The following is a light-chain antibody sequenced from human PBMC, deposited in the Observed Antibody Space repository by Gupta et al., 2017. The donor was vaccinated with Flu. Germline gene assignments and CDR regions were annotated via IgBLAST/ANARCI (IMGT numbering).Light chain of an antibody. Sequence: DTAILSCRTSQNVAESLAWYQQKGGQAPRPLIYDASQRATGIPDRFSGSGSGTDFTLTISSLEPADFAVYYCLQRASWPRFTFGPGT. CDR1: QNVAES. CDR3: LQRASWPRFT. CDR2: DAS. V-gene: IGKV3-11*01. J-gene: IGKJ3*01.